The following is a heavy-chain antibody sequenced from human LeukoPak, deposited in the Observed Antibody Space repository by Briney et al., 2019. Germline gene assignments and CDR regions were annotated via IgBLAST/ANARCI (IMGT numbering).Heavy chain of an antibody. CDR2: ISGSGDST. Sequence: PGGALILSCSASGFPFSSYGMSWVRQAPGKGLGWVSTISGSGDSTYHADSVKGRFTASRDNSRNTLYLQMNSLRTEDTAFYYCAKDGGHTSVLYYFECWGQGTLVTVSS. J-gene: IGHJ4*02. D-gene: IGHD6-19*01. CDR3: AKDGGHTSVLYYFEC. CDR1: GFPFSSYG. V-gene: IGHV3-23*01.